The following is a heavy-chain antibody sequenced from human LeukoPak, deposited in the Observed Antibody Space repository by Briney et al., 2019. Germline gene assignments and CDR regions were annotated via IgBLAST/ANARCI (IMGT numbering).Heavy chain of an antibody. D-gene: IGHD2-15*01. V-gene: IGHV5-51*01. CDR1: GYSFTSYW. CDR2: IYLGDSDT. CDR3: ARRLDCSGGSCYTGFDP. Sequence: GESLKISCKGSGYSFTSYWIGWGRPMPGKGLEWMGIIYLGDSDTRYSPSFQGQVTISADKSISTAYLQWSSLKASDTAMYYCARRLDCSGGSCYTGFDPWGQGTLVTVSS. J-gene: IGHJ5*02.